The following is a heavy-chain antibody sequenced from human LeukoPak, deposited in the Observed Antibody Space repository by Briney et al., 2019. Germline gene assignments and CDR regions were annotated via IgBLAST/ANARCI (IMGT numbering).Heavy chain of an antibody. V-gene: IGHV2-5*01. J-gene: IGHJ5*02. D-gene: IGHD2-21*02. Sequence: SGPTLVKPTQALALTCTFSGFSRSRSAVGVGLIRQPPVKSLGGLALIDWNEDGRYSPSLKSGLTIPNDPSKNQVGVTMTNIYPVDTATYHCAHAGCGGDWYHNWFHPWGQGTLVTVSS. CDR1: GFSRSRSAVG. CDR2: IDWNEDG. CDR3: AHAGCGGDWYHNWFHP.